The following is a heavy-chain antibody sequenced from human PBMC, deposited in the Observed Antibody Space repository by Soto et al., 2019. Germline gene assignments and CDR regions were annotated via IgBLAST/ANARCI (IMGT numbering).Heavy chain of an antibody. CDR1: GFTFSSYW. D-gene: IGHD3-3*01. Sequence: PGGSLRLSCAASGFTFSSYWMSWVRQAPGKGLEWVANIKQDGSEKYYVDSVKGRFTISRDNAKNSLYLQMNSLRAEDTAVYYCARDSDHLRFLEWLLLDYWGQGTLVPVSS. J-gene: IGHJ4*02. CDR2: IKQDGSEK. V-gene: IGHV3-7*01. CDR3: ARDSDHLRFLEWLLLDY.